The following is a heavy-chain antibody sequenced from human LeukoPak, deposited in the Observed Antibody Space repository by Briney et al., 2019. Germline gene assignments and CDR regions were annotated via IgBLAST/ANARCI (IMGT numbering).Heavy chain of an antibody. CDR2: IYYSGST. V-gene: IGHV4-39*02. D-gene: IGHD3-3*01. CDR1: GGTISGSSYY. CDR3: ARLNYDFWRGYYFDY. J-gene: IGHJ4*02. Sequence: SETLSLTCTVSGGTISGSSYYWGWIRQPPGKGLEWIGSIYYSGSTYYNPSLKSRVTISVDTSKNHFSLKLSSVTAADTAVYYCARLNYDFWRGYYFDYWGQGTLVTVSS.